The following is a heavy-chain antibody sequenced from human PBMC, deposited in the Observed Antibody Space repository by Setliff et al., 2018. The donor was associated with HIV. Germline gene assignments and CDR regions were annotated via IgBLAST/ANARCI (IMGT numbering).Heavy chain of an antibody. J-gene: IGHJ4*02. CDR3: VRDFDS. Sequence: PSETLSLTCTVSGGSISSDDYYGNWIRQPPGKGLEWIGYITYSGSAYYNPSLKSRVTISIDTSNNQIYLRLSSVTAADTAMYYCVRDFDSWGQGTLVTVSS. V-gene: IGHV4-30-4*08. CDR2: ITYSGSA. CDR1: GGSISSDDYY.